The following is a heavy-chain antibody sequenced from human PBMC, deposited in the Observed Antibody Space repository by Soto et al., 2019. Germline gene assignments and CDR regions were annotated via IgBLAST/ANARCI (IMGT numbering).Heavy chain of an antibody. V-gene: IGHV5-51*01. CDR1: GYSFASYW. CDR3: ARLLAEYSASVGP. Sequence: GESLKISCKGSGYSFASYWIGWVRQMPGKGLEWMGIIHPGDSDTRYSPSFRGQVTISADKSASRAYLQWSSLEASDTAIYYCARLLAEYSASVGPWGQRTLVTVSS. D-gene: IGHD6-6*01. J-gene: IGHJ1*01. CDR2: IHPGDSDT.